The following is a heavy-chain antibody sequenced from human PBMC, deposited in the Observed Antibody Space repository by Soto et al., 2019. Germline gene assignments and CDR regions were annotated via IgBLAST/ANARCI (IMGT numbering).Heavy chain of an antibody. CDR2: INYSGST. CDR1: GGSTSSGGYY. Sequence: SETMSPTSTVSGGSTSSGGYYWSWLRQHPGKGLEWIGYINYSGSTYYNPSLKSRVTISVDTSKNQCSLKLSSVTAAYTAVYYCARGYSSSWYVWFDPWGQGTLVTVSS. J-gene: IGHJ5*02. CDR3: ARGYSSSWYVWFDP. V-gene: IGHV4-31*03. D-gene: IGHD6-13*01.